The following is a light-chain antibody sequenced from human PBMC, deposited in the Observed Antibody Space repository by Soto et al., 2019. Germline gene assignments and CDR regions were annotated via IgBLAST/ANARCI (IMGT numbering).Light chain of an antibody. CDR2: GNT. CDR3: QSYDDSLSVHYV. CDR1: SSNIGSTYD. Sequence: QSVLTQPPSVSGAPGQRVTISCTGSSSNIGSTYDVQWYQQLPGTAPKLLIHGNTDRPSGVPDRFSGSKSGTSASLAITGLQAHDEADYYCQSYDDSLSVHYVFGTGTQLTVL. V-gene: IGLV1-40*01. J-gene: IGLJ1*01.